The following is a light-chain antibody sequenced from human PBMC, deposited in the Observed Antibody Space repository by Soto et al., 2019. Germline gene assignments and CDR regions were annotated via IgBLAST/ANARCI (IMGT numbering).Light chain of an antibody. Sequence: QSALTQPASVSGSPGQSITISCTGTSSDVGGYNYVSWYQQHPGKAPKLMIYDVTNRPSGVSNRFSGSKSGNTASLTISGLQAEYEADYYCSSYTSSGTVVFGGGTKVTVL. CDR2: DVT. V-gene: IGLV2-14*01. CDR1: SSDVGGYNY. J-gene: IGLJ2*01. CDR3: SSYTSSGTVV.